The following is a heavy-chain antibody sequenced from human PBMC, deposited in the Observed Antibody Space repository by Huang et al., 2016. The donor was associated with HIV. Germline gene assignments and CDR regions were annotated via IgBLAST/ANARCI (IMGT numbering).Heavy chain of an antibody. Sequence: QVQLVQSGAEVKNPGASVRVSCKASGYTFTDSNLHWVRQAPVQGLGWMGWINPKRGGTIYAQRFQRRITMTRDTTISTVHMGLRRIQSDDTAVYFCARDWSFGSSTSPADWGQGTLVTVSS. J-gene: IGHJ4*02. D-gene: IGHD6-6*01. V-gene: IGHV1-2*02. CDR3: ARDWSFGSSTSPAD. CDR1: GYTFTDSN. CDR2: INPKRGGT.